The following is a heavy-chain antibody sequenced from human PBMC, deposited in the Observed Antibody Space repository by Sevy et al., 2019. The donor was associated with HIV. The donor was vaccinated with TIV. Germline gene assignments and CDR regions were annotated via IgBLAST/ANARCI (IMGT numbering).Heavy chain of an antibody. V-gene: IGHV3-11*04. CDR1: GFTFSDYY. CDR2: ISPSAKTT. J-gene: IGHJ5*02. Sequence: GGSLRLSCAASGFTFSDYYWGWIRQAPGKGLEWVAHISPSAKTTNYAESVEGRFTISRDNTKKSLYLQMNSLRAEDTAVYYCAGGKYWFDPWGQGTLVTVSS. CDR3: AGGKYWFDP.